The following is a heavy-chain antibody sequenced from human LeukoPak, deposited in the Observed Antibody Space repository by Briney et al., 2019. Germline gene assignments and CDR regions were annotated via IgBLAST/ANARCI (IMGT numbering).Heavy chain of an antibody. CDR3: AREDWGLTGRPYFDY. J-gene: IGHJ4*02. V-gene: IGHV3-21*01. CDR2: ISSSSSYI. Sequence: GGSLRLSCAASGFTFSSYSMNWVRQAPGKGLEWVSSISSSSSYIYYADSVKGRFTISRDNAKNSLYLQMNSLRAEDTAVYYCAREDWGLTGRPYFDYWGQGTLVTVSS. CDR1: GFTFSSYS. D-gene: IGHD1-14*01.